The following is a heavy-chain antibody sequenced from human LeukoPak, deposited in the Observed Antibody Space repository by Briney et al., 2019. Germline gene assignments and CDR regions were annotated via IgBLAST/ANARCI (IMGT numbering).Heavy chain of an antibody. D-gene: IGHD6-19*01. V-gene: IGHV3-15*01. J-gene: IGHJ4*02. CDR3: TTDIAVARHGGFAYY. Sequence: PGGSLRLSCAASGFTFSNAWMSWVRQAPGKGLEWVGRIKSKTDGGTTDYAAPVKGRFTISRDDSKNTLHLQMNSLKTEDTAVYYCTTDIAVARHGGFAYYWGQGTLVSVSS. CDR2: IKSKTDGGTT. CDR1: GFTFSNAW.